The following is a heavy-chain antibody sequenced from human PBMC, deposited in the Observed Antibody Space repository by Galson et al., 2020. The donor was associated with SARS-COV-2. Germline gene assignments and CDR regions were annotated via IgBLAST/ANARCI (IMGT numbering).Heavy chain of an antibody. Sequence: SETLSLTCTVSGASISNYYWTWIRQPPGKGLEWIGHIYYSGSTSYNPSLKSRVTISIDTSKNQFSLKVTSVTAADTAVYYCARGYGGNPLWLGYCGQGTLVTVSS. CDR1: GASISNYY. D-gene: IGHD3-10*01. CDR3: ARGYGGNPLWLGY. J-gene: IGHJ4*02. V-gene: IGHV4-59*01. CDR2: IYYSGST.